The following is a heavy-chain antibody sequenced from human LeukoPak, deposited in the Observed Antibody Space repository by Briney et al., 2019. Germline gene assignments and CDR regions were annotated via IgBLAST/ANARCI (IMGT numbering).Heavy chain of an antibody. V-gene: IGHV3-30*02. Sequence: GGSLRLSCAASGFTFSNYAMHWVRQGPGKGLEWVAYIAHHGNNKYYVDSVKGRFTISRDNSKKTLYPQMDSLRADDTAVYYCAKDGSWSCTDWGQGTLVTVSS. CDR1: GFTFSNYA. CDR3: AKDGSWSCTD. J-gene: IGHJ4*02. CDR2: IAHHGNNK. D-gene: IGHD2-8*02.